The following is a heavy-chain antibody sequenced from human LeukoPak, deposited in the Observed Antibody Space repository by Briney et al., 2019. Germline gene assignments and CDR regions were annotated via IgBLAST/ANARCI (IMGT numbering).Heavy chain of an antibody. D-gene: IGHD4-17*01. J-gene: IGHJ4*02. CDR2: IYYSGST. V-gene: IGHV4-59*01. Sequence: SETLSLTCTVSGGSISSYYWSWIRQPPGKGLEWIGYIYYSGSTNYNPSLKSRVTISVDTSKNQFSLKLSSVTAADTALYYCARGGYYGDYLIDYWGQGTLLTVSS. CDR3: ARGGYYGDYLIDY. CDR1: GGSISSYY.